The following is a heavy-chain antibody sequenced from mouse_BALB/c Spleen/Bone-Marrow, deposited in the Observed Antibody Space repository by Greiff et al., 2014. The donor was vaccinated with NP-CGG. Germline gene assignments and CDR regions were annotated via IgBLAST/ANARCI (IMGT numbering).Heavy chain of an antibody. J-gene: IGHJ2*01. Sequence: EVQLVESGPGLVKPSQSLSLTCSVTGYSITSGYYWNWIRQFPGNRLEWMGYITYDGSSNYNPSLKNRISITRGTSENQFFLKLNSVTTEDTATYYCARDHYYGSSYLDYWGQGTTLTVSS. CDR1: GYSITSGYY. D-gene: IGHD1-1*01. CDR3: ARDHYYGSSYLDY. V-gene: IGHV3-6*02. CDR2: ITYDGSS.